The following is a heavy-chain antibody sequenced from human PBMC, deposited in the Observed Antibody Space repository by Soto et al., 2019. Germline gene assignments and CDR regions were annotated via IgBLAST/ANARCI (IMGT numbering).Heavy chain of an antibody. D-gene: IGHD3-22*01. CDR3: AAESYYESNGTKGLID. CDR1: GFTFSTFA. V-gene: IGHV3-30-3*01. J-gene: IGHJ4*02. CDR2: ISHDGSNK. Sequence: PGGSLRLSCAASGFTFSTFAMHWVRQAPGKGLEWVAVISHDGSNKYYADSVKGRFTISRDNSKNTVYVQMNSLRAEDTAVYYCAAESYYESNGTKGLIDWGQGTLVTVSS.